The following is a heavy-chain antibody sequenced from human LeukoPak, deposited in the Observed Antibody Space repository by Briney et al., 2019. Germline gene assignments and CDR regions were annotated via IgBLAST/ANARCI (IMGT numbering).Heavy chain of an antibody. J-gene: IGHJ4*02. Sequence: ASVKISCSSSGYILTNYGIYWVRQAPGQGLEWMGWINTYYGETDYAQNFQGRVTMTTDTSTSTAYMDLRSLTSDDTAVYYCARGRLGVSGYKDYLDYWGQGTLVTVSS. CDR1: GYILTNYG. CDR3: ARGRLGVSGYKDYLDY. V-gene: IGHV1-18*01. D-gene: IGHD5-12*01. CDR2: INTYYGET.